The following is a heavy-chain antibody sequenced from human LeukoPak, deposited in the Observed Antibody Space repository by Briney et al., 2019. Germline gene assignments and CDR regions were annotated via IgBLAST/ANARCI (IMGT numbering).Heavy chain of an antibody. CDR3: ARGAYGSGSPDTFDI. Sequence: GGSLRLSCAASGFTFSSYWMQWVRQAPGKGLEWVSGINWNGGSTGYADSVKGRFTISRDNTKNSLYLQMNSLRAEDTAFYYCARGAYGSGSPDTFDIWGLGTMVTVSS. CDR1: GFTFSSYW. V-gene: IGHV3-20*04. CDR2: INWNGGST. D-gene: IGHD3-10*01. J-gene: IGHJ3*02.